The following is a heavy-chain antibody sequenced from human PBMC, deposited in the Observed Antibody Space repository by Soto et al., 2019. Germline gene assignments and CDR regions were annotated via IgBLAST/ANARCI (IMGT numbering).Heavy chain of an antibody. CDR1: VFTCSDYY. V-gene: IGHV3-11*06. CDR2: SSDSGTFT. J-gene: IGHJ4*02. Sequence: PGGSLRLSCAASVFTCSDYYMSWIRQAPGKGLEWLSYSSDSGTFTRYADSVKGRFSISRDNAKNSLYLQINSLRGEDTAIYYCARSGDNYNLLDYWGQGTPVTVSS. CDR3: ARSGDNYNLLDY. D-gene: IGHD1-1*01.